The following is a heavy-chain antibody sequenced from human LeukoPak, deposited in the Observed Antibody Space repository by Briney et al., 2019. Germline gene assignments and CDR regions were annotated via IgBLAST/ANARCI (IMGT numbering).Heavy chain of an antibody. CDR3: ARKTVSSLVVVDPEDDY. CDR1: GDTFTSYG. Sequence: ASVKVSCKASGDTFTSYGISWVRQAPGQGLEWMGWISAYNGNTNYAQKLQGRVTMTTDTSTSTAYMELRSLRSDDTAVYYCARKTVSSLVVVDPEDDYWGQGTLVTVSS. CDR2: ISAYNGNT. J-gene: IGHJ4*02. D-gene: IGHD2-15*01. V-gene: IGHV1-18*01.